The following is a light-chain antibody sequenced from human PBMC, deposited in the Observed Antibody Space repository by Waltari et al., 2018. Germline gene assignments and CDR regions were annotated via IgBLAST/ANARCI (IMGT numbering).Light chain of an antibody. CDR3: QAWDSNTGV. V-gene: IGLV3-1*01. CDR2: QES. J-gene: IGLJ3*02. CDR1: RLGTKY. Sequence: SYELPQPPSVSVSPGQTATITCSGARLGTKYVCWDHQKPAMSPVLVIYQESDRPSGLPERFSGSNSGNTAALTISGTQAMDEADYYCQAWDSNTGVLGGGAKLTVL.